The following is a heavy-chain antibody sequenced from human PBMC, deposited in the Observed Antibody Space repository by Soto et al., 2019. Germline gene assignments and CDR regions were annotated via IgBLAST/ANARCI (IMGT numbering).Heavy chain of an antibody. Sequence: QITLKESGPTLVKPTQTLTLTCTFSGFSLTTSAVAVGWIRQPPGKALEWLAIIYGSDDKFYSPSLKSGLTITKDTSTNQGVLTMTNMDPVDTATYYCARRYDPYYFDYWGQGTLVTVSS. V-gene: IGHV2-5*01. CDR1: GFSLTTSAVA. J-gene: IGHJ4*02. CDR3: ARRYDPYYFDY. D-gene: IGHD1-1*01. CDR2: IYGSDDK.